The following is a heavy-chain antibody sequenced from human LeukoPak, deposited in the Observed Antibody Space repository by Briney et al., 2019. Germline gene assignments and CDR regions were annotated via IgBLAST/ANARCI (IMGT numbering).Heavy chain of an antibody. CDR1: GGSISTCDFS. D-gene: IGHD3-10*01. V-gene: IGHV4-30-4*01. J-gene: IGHJ5*02. CDR2: IYYSGCT. CDR3: ARAGGVVRKVSYNWFDP. Sequence: SEPLSLTCTVSGGSISTCDFSWSWIRQPPGEGLEWIEYIYYSGCTYYNPSLKSRITISVDTTKTQFSLKLSSVTAADTAVYYCARAGGVVRKVSYNWFDPWGQGTLVTVSS.